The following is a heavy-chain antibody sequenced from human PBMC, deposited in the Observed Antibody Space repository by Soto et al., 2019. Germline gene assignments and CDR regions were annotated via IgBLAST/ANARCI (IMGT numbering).Heavy chain of an antibody. CDR1: GFTFSSYA. CDR2: ISYDGSNK. D-gene: IGHD1-26*01. CDR3: PSGSAFRGELIRGEDYFDY. J-gene: IGHJ4*02. Sequence: QVQLVESGGGVVQPGRSLRLSCAASGFTFSSYAIHWVRQAPGKGLEWVAVISYDGSNKYYADSVKGRFTISRDNSKNRLYLQLTRLKAEDTAVYYCPSGSAFRGELIRGEDYFDYWGQGTLVTVYS. V-gene: IGHV3-30-3*01.